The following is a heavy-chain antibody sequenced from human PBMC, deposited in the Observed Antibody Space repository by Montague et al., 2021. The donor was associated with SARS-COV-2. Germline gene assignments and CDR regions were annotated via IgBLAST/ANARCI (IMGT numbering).Heavy chain of an antibody. CDR3: ARDRFDFGAGRQGTIDF. Sequence: SETLSLNCSVSGDSITNHYGSWIRQPAGKGLEWIGRMHFTGKTNFSPFFSSRLTMSADTSKNQFSLKLTSVTAADTAIYFCARDRFDFGAGRQGTIDFWGQGTLVTVSS. D-gene: IGHD3-10*01. J-gene: IGHJ4*02. CDR1: GDSITNHY. V-gene: IGHV4-4*07. CDR2: MHFTGKT.